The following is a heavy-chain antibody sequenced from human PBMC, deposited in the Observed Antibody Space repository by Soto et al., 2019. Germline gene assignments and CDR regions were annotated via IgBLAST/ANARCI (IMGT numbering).Heavy chain of an antibody. CDR2: IYYSGST. CDR1: GGSISSYY. CDR3: AKGIRYYYGMDV. Sequence: SETLSLTCTVSGGSISSYYWSWIRQPPGKGLEWIGYIYYSGSTNYNPSLKSRVTISVDTSKNQFSLKLSSVTAADTALYYCAKGIRYYYGMDVWGQGTTVTVSS. J-gene: IGHJ6*02. D-gene: IGHD3-16*01. V-gene: IGHV4-59*01.